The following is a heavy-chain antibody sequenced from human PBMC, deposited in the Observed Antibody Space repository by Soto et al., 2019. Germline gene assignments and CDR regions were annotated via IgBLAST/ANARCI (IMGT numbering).Heavy chain of an antibody. CDR2: ITSNGDNR. V-gene: IGHV3-23*01. D-gene: IGHD1-1*01. CDR1: GFTFSTYA. CDR3: AKESSRNSSTY. Sequence: GGSLRLSCAASGFTFSTYAMNWVRQAPGKGLEWVSGITSNGDNRYYVESVKGRFTISRDNSKNTLYLQMNRLRADDTAVYYCAKESSRNSSTYWGQGTLVTAPQ. J-gene: IGHJ4*02.